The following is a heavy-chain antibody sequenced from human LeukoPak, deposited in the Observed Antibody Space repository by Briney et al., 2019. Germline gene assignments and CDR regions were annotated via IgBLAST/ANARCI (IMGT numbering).Heavy chain of an antibody. D-gene: IGHD1-26*01. Sequence: SETLSLTCTVSGGSISSYYWSWIRQPPGKGLEWIGYIYYSGSTNYNPSLKSRVTILVDTSKNQFSLKLSSVTAADTAVYYCARLHLTSPYSGSYHYYYYGMDVWGQGTTVTVSS. CDR2: IYYSGST. J-gene: IGHJ6*02. CDR3: ARLHLTSPYSGSYHYYYYGMDV. V-gene: IGHV4-59*08. CDR1: GGSISSYY.